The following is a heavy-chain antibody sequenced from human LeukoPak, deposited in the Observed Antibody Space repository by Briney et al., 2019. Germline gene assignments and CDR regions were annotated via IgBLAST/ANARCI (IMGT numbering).Heavy chain of an antibody. Sequence: GGSLRLSCAASGFTFSSYAMHWVRQAPGKGLEWVAVISYDGSNKYYADSVKGRFTTSRDNSKNTLYLQMNSLRAEDTAVYYCAREYYYDSSGYFDYWGQGTPVTVSS. D-gene: IGHD3-22*01. CDR3: AREYYYDSSGYFDY. V-gene: IGHV3-30*04. CDR1: GFTFSSYA. J-gene: IGHJ4*02. CDR2: ISYDGSNK.